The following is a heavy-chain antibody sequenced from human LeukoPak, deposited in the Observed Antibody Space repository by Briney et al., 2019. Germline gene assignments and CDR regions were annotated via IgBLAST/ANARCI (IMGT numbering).Heavy chain of an antibody. CDR2: ITPMFGTA. D-gene: IGHD4-23*01. CDR1: GGTFSSYA. J-gene: IGHJ4*02. Sequence: SVKVSCKASGGTFSSYAISWVRQAPGQGLEWMGGITPMFGTAKYAQKFQGRVTITAVESMSTAYMELSSLRSEDTAVYYCARGWLAETTVVTPYNYWGQGTLVTVSS. V-gene: IGHV1-69*13. CDR3: ARGWLAETTVVTPYNY.